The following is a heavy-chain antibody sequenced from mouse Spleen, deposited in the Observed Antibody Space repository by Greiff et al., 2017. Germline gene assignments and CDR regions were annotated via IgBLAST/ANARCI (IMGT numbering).Heavy chain of an antibody. CDR1: GYTFTSYW. CDR2: IDPSDSET. J-gene: IGHJ1*01. CDR3: AGYYGSSHPYFDV. Sequence: QVQLKESGAELVRPGASVKLSCKASGYTFTSYWMNWVKQRPGQGLEWIGMIDPSDSETHYNQMFKDKATLTVDKSSSTAYMQLSSLTSEDSAVYYCAGYYGSSHPYFDVWGAGTTVTVSS. D-gene: IGHD1-1*01. V-gene: IGHV1-61*01.